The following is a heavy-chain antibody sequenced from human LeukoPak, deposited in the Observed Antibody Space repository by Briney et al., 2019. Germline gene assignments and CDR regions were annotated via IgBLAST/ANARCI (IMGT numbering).Heavy chain of an antibody. J-gene: IGHJ5*02. CDR3: ARHIFGGNPPWLHP. CDR1: GGSISSYY. D-gene: IGHD4-23*01. V-gene: IGHV4-59*08. CDR2: IYYSGST. Sequence: SETLSLTCTVSGGSISSYYWSWIRQPPGKGLEWIGYIYYSGSTNYNPSLKSRVTISVDTSKNQFSLKLTSVTAADTAVYYCARHIFGGNPPWLHPWGQGTLVIVSS.